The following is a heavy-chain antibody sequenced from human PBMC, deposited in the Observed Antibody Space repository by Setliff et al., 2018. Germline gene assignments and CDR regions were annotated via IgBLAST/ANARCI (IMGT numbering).Heavy chain of an antibody. CDR2: IYYSGST. CDR3: ARMSRYSEFWSGYAEDYYSSYIDV. V-gene: IGHV4-39*01. CDR1: GGSISSSYYY. J-gene: IGHJ6*03. Sequence: SETLSLTCTVSGGSISSSYYYWGWIRQPPGKGLEWIGSIYYSGSTYYNPSLKSRVTISVDTSKNQFSLKLSSVTAADTAVYYCARMSRYSEFWSGYAEDYYSSYIDVWGTGATVTVSS. D-gene: IGHD3-3*01.